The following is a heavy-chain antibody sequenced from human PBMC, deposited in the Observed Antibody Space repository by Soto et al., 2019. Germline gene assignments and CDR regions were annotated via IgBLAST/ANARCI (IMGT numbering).Heavy chain of an antibody. CDR3: ARGRGSNYYYYYGMDV. J-gene: IGHJ6*02. Sequence: QVQLVQSGAEVKKPGASVKVSCKASGYTFTSYDINWVRQATGQGLEWMGWMNPNSGNTGYAQKFQGRVTMTRNTXIXXAYMELSSLRSEDTAVYYCARGRGSNYYYYYGMDVWGQGTTVTVSS. D-gene: IGHD4-4*01. CDR1: GYTFTSYD. V-gene: IGHV1-8*01. CDR2: MNPNSGNT.